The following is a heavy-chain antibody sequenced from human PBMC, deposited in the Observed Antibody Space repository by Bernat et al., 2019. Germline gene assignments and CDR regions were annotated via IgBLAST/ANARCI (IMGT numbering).Heavy chain of an antibody. V-gene: IGHV3-30*19. J-gene: IGHJ2*01. D-gene: IGHD5-12*01. CDR3: ARDAGDAVATTGNL. Sequence: QVQLVESGGGVVQPGRSLRLSCAASGFTFSSYGMHWVRQAPGKGLEWVAVISYDGSDIHYVDSVKGRFTISRDNAKNSLYLQMDSLRAEDTAVYHCARDAGDAVATTGNLWGRGTLVTVSS. CDR2: ISYDGSDI. CDR1: GFTFSSYG.